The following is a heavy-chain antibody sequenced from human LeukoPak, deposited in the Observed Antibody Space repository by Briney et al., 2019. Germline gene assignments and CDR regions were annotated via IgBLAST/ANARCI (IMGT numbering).Heavy chain of an antibody. CDR2: ISSSSSYI. V-gene: IGHV3-21*04. CDR1: GFTFSSYS. Sequence: GGSLRLSCAASGFTFSSYSMNWVRQAPGKGLEWVSSISSSSSYIYYADSVKGRFTISRDNAKNSLYLQMNSLRAEDTAVYYCAKGVAHDAFDIWGQGTMVTVSS. J-gene: IGHJ3*02. CDR3: AKGVAHDAFDI.